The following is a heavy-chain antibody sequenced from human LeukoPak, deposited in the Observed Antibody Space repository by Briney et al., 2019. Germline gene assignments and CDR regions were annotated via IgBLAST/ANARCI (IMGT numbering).Heavy chain of an antibody. CDR3: ARVDFEWKPRYDS. J-gene: IGHJ4*02. D-gene: IGHD3-9*01. CDR2: IYYTGNT. V-gene: IGHV4-59*11. Sequence: SETLSLTCTVSGGSISGHYWTWMRQPPGRGLEWIGYIYYTGNTNYSPSLKSRVTISVDTSKKQFSLNLTSVTAADTAVYYCARVDFEWKPRYDSWSQGTLVIVSS. CDR1: GGSISGHY.